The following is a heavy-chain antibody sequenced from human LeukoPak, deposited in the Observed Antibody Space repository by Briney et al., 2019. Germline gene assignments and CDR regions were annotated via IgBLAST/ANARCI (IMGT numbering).Heavy chain of an antibody. Sequence: SETLSLTCSVSDGSIRTYYWSWIRQSPGQGLEWIGNIYYRGDINYNPSLKSRVIISIDTSKNQFSLKVTSRTAADTAVYYCATNKDWAEADWGQGTLVIVSS. CDR2: IYYRGDI. J-gene: IGHJ4*02. CDR1: DGSIRTYY. CDR3: ATNKDWAEAD. V-gene: IGHV4-59*03. D-gene: IGHD3/OR15-3a*01.